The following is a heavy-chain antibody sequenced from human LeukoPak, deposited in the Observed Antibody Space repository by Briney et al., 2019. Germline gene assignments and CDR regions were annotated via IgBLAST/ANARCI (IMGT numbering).Heavy chain of an antibody. J-gene: IGHJ4*02. V-gene: IGHV3-7*01. CDR2: IKQDGSEK. CDR1: GFTFSNYW. Sequence: PGGSLRLSCAAPGFTFSNYWMSWVRQAPGKGLEWVANIKQDGSEKYYVDSVKGRFTISRDNAKNSLYLQMNSLRVEDTAVYYCARDPTIFGVVIVPDYWGQGTLVTVSS. CDR3: ARDPTIFGVVIVPDY. D-gene: IGHD3-3*01.